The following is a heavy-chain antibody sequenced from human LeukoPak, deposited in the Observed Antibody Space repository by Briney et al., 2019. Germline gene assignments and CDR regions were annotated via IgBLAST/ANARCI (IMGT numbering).Heavy chain of an antibody. CDR1: GYSISSGYY. J-gene: IGHJ6*03. V-gene: IGHV4-38-2*02. CDR2: IYHSGST. CDR3: ARTTEGGYSYGYFYYYYMDV. D-gene: IGHD5-18*01. Sequence: SETLSLTCTVSGYSISSGYYWGWIRQPPGKGLEWIGSIYHSGSTYYNPSLKSRVTISVDTSKNQFSLKLSSVTAADTAVYYCARTTEGGYSYGYFYYYYMDVWGKGTTVTISS.